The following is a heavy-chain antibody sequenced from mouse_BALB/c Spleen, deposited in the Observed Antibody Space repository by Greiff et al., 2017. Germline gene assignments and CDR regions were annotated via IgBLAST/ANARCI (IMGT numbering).Heavy chain of an antibody. D-gene: IGHD1-2*01. CDR2: ISSGGGST. J-gene: IGHJ4*01. V-gene: IGHV5-12-1*01. Sequence: EVQVVESGGGLVKPGGSLKLSCAASGFAFSSYDMSWVRQTPEKRLEWVAYISSGGGSTYYPDTVKGRFTISRDNAKNTLYLQMSSLKSEDTAMYYCARSYYGYRYAMDYWGQGTSVTVSS. CDR3: ARSYYGYRYAMDY. CDR1: GFAFSSYD.